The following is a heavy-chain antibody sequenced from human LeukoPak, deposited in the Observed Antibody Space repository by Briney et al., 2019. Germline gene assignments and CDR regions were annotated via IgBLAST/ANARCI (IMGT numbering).Heavy chain of an antibody. J-gene: IGHJ4*02. CDR3: ARGGQLVLR. D-gene: IGHD6-13*01. Sequence: SETLSLTCAVYGGSFSGYFWGWIRQPPGKGLEWIGEINHSGSTNYNPSLKSRVTISVDTSKNQFSLKLSSVTAADTAVYYCARGGQLVLRWGQGTLVTVSS. V-gene: IGHV4-34*01. CDR2: INHSGST. CDR1: GGSFSGYF.